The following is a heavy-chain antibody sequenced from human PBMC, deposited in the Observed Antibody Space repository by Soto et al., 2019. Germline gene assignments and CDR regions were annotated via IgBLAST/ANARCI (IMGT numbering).Heavy chain of an antibody. V-gene: IGHV4-59*01. D-gene: IGHD6-13*01. J-gene: IGHJ6*03. CDR3: ARGRNSNHYYYHMDV. Sequence: SETLSLTCTVSGGSISSYYWSWIRQPPGKGLEWIGYIYYSGSTNYNPSLKSRVTISVDTSKNQFSLKLSSVTAADTAVYYCARGRNSNHYYYHMDVWGKGTTVTVSS. CDR1: GGSISSYY. CDR2: IYYSGST.